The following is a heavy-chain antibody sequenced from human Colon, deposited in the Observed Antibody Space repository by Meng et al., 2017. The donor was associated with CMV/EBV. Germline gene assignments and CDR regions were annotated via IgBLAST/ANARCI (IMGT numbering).Heavy chain of an antibody. CDR1: GGSFSGYY. V-gene: IGHV4-34*01. J-gene: IGHJ6*02. CDR3: ARAPYYYYGMDV. CDR2: INHSGST. Sequence: SETLSLTCAVYGGSFSGYYWSWIRQPPGKGLEWIGEINHSGSTNYNPSLKSRVTITVDTSKNQFSLKLSSVTAADTAVYYCARAPYYYYGMDVWGQGTTVTVSS.